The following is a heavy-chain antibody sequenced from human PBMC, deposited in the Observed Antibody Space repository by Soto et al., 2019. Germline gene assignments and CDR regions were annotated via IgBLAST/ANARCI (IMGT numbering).Heavy chain of an antibody. Sequence: QVQLVQSGAEVKKPGASVKVSCKASGYTFTSYGISWVRQAPGQGREWMGWISAYNGNTNYAQKLQGRVTMTTDTSTSTAYMELRSLRSDDTAVYYCARDMVRGVIHEFWFDPWGQGTLVTVSS. CDR2: ISAYNGNT. V-gene: IGHV1-18*01. CDR1: GYTFTSYG. J-gene: IGHJ5*02. D-gene: IGHD3-10*01. CDR3: ARDMVRGVIHEFWFDP.